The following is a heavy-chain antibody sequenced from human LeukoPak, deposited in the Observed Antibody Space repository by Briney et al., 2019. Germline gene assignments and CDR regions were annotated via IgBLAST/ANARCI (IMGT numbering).Heavy chain of an antibody. Sequence: SETLSLTCTVSGDSISSGDYYWSWIRQSPGKGLEWIGNIYYSGSTHYNPSLKSRVAISVDTSKNQFSLKLSSVTAADTAVYFCARVLALSFRYYFDYWGQGTLVTVSS. CDR2: IYYSGST. J-gene: IGHJ4*02. CDR1: GDSISSGDYY. D-gene: IGHD1-14*01. V-gene: IGHV4-30-4*01. CDR3: ARVLALSFRYYFDY.